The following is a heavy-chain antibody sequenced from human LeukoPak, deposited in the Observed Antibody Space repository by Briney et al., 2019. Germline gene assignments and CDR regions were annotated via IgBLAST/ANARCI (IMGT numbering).Heavy chain of an antibody. CDR2: MNPNSGNT. V-gene: IGHV1-8*01. J-gene: IGHJ6*03. CDR3: ARDYYDFWSGYYYYYYYMDV. CDR1: GYTFTSYD. Sequence: APAKASCKASGYTFTSYDINWVRQATGHGLEWMGWMNPNSGNTGYAQKFQGRVTMTRNTSISTAYMELSSLRSEATAVYYCARDYYDFWSGYYYYYYYMDVWGKGTTVTVSS. D-gene: IGHD3-3*01.